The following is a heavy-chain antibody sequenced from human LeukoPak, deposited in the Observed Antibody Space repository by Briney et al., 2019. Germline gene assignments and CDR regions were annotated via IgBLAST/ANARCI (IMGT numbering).Heavy chain of an antibody. J-gene: IGHJ5*02. CDR3: ARDRRDGYNYNWFDP. Sequence: SETLSLTCTVSGGSISSYYWSWIRQPPGKGLEWIGYIYCSGSTNYNPSLKSRVTISVDTSKNQFSLKLSSVTAADTAVYYCARDRRDGYNYNWFDPWGQGTLVTVSS. V-gene: IGHV4-59*01. CDR2: IYCSGST. CDR1: GGSISSYY. D-gene: IGHD5-24*01.